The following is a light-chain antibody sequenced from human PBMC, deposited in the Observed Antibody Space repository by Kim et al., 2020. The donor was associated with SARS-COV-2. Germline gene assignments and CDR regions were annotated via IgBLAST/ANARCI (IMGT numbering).Light chain of an antibody. Sequence: FSPGESATLSCKASQLTATYLAWYQHRPGQAPRLLIHDVSTRASGVPDRFSGSGSGTDFTLTISRLEPEDFAVYYCQQYNISPWTFGPGTKVDIK. V-gene: IGKV3D-20*02. J-gene: IGKJ1*01. CDR2: DVS. CDR1: QLTATY. CDR3: QQYNISPWT.